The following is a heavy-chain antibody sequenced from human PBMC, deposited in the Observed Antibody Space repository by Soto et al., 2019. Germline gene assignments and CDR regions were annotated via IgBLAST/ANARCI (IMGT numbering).Heavy chain of an antibody. CDR1: GFTFSSYS. Sequence: GGSLRPSCAASGFTFSSYSMNWVRQAPGKGLEWVSSISSSSSYIYYADSVKGRFTSSRDNAKNSLYLQMNSLRAEDTAVYYCASSPMVRGVIQLFDYWGQGTLVTVSS. V-gene: IGHV3-21*01. CDR2: ISSSSSYI. D-gene: IGHD3-10*01. J-gene: IGHJ4*02. CDR3: ASSPMVRGVIQLFDY.